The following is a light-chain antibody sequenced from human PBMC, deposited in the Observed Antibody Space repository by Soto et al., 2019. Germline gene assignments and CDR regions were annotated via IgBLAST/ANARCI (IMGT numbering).Light chain of an antibody. J-gene: IGLJ3*02. CDR1: SSNIGADFD. CDR2: HNN. V-gene: IGLV1-40*01. CDR3: ATWDDSLNGPV. Sequence: QSVLTQPPSVSGAPGQRVTISCTGSSSNIGADFDVHWYQHLPGTAPKLLISHNNNRPSGVPDRFSGSKSGTSASLAISGLQSDDEADYYCATWDDSLNGPVFGGGTKLTVL.